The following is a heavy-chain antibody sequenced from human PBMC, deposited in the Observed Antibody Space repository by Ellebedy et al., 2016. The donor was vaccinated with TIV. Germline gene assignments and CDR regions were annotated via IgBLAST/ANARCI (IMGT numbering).Heavy chain of an antibody. V-gene: IGHV3-48*03. CDR3: ARDVRLVVGATPDY. Sequence: GESLKIYCAASGFTFSNYEMTWVRQAPGTRLEWIAYISPNGRTITYADSVKGRFTISRDNAKTSLYLQMNSLRDDDTAVYYCARDVRLVVGATPDYWGQGTLVTVSS. CDR1: GFTFSNYE. D-gene: IGHD1-26*01. J-gene: IGHJ4*02. CDR2: ISPNGRTI.